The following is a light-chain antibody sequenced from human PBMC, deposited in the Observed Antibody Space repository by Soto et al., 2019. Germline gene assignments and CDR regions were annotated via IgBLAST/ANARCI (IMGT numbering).Light chain of an antibody. J-gene: IGKJ1*01. CDR1: QSISDT. CDR2: GAS. V-gene: IGKV3-15*01. Sequence: EILMTQSPATLSLSPGGIATLSCRASQSISDTLAWYQQKPGQAPRLLIHGASTRAPGFPARFSGSGSGADFTLTISSLQSEDFAVYYCQQYDNWPWTFGQGTKV. CDR3: QQYDNWPWT.